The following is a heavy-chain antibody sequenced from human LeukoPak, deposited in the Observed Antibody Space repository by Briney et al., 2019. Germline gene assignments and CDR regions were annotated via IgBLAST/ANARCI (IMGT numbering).Heavy chain of an antibody. V-gene: IGHV1-46*01. CDR2: INPSGGST. Sequence: ASVKVSCKASGYTFTSYYMHWVRQAPGQGLEWMGIINPSGGSTSYAQKFQGRVTMTRDMSTSTVYMELSSLRSEDTAVYYCARGLLWFGELFENWFDPWGQGTLVTVSS. J-gene: IGHJ5*02. D-gene: IGHD3-10*01. CDR3: ARGLLWFGELFENWFDP. CDR1: GYTFTSYY.